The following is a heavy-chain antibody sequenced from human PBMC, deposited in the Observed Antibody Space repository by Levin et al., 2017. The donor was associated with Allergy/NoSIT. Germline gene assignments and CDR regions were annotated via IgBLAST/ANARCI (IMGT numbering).Heavy chain of an antibody. J-gene: IGHJ5*02. V-gene: IGHV3-21*01. Sequence: GGSLRLSCAASGFTFSSYSMNWVRQAPGKGLEWVSCISGSGSNIYYGDSVKGRLTISRDNAKNSLYLQMNSLRAEDTAVYYCARTRLRPYSWFDPWGQGTLVAVSS. CDR3: ARTRLRPYSWFDP. D-gene: IGHD5-12*01. CDR2: ISGSGSNI. CDR1: GFTFSSYS.